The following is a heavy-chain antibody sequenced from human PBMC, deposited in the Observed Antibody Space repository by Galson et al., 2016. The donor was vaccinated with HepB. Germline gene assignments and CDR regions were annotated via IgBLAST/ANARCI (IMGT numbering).Heavy chain of an antibody. CDR3: VRGGWTYGMDA. CDR2: ITHNGNDI. Sequence: SLRLSCAGSGFTFSDYTMSWIRQAPGKGLDWVAYITHNGNDIRYVGTVKNRFTISRDNAANSLYLQMNSLRAEDTAVYHCVRGGWTYGMDAWGQGTTVTVSS. J-gene: IGHJ6*02. CDR1: GFTFSDYT. V-gene: IGHV3-11*06. D-gene: IGHD2-15*01.